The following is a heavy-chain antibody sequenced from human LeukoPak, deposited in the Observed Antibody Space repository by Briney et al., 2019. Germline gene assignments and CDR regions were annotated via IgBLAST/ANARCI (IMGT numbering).Heavy chain of an antibody. Sequence: KPSETLSLTCTVSGGSISGYYWSWIPQPPGKGLEWFGYIYYSGSTNYNPSLKSRVTITIDTSKNQFSLRLTSVTAADAAVYYCARVAPTRGFASSGYYPLDYWGQGSLVNVSS. V-gene: IGHV4-59*01. CDR3: ARVAPTRGFASSGYYPLDY. J-gene: IGHJ4*02. CDR2: IYYSGST. D-gene: IGHD3-22*01. CDR1: GGSISGYY.